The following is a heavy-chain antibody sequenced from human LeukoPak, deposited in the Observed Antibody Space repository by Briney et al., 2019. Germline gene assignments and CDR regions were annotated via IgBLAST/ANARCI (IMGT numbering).Heavy chain of an antibody. J-gene: IGHJ3*01. CDR1: GFTFSSYE. Sequence: GGSLRLSCAASGFTFSSYEMNWVRQAPGKGLEWVSYISTTGSSIYYADSVKGRFTISRDNAKNSLFLRMNSLRAEDTAVYYCARDTGPEAFDFWGQGTMVTVSS. V-gene: IGHV3-48*03. CDR2: ISTTGSSI. CDR3: ARDTGPEAFDF. D-gene: IGHD4-11*01.